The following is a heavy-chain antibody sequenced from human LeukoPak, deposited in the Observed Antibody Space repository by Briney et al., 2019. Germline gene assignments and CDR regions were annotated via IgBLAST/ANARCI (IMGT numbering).Heavy chain of an antibody. CDR1: GYSFISYG. V-gene: IGHV1-18*01. J-gene: IGHJ4*02. D-gene: IGHD3-10*01. CDR3: ARAINYGSGSYYLFDY. Sequence: GASVKVSCKASGYSFISYGISRVRQAPGQGLDRMGWISVYNGNIHYAQKFQGRVTVTTDTSTNTAYMELRSLRSDDTAVYYCARAINYGSGSYYLFDYWGQGTLVTVSS. CDR2: ISVYNGNI.